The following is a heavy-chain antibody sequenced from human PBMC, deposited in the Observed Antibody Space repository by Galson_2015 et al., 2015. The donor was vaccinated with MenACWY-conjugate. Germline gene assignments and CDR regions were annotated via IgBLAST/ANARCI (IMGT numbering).Heavy chain of an antibody. J-gene: IGHJ4*02. CDR2: ITSSRSTI. CDR1: GFSLSRYA. CDR3: ARVGYGESVTPDDY. D-gene: IGHD4-17*01. Sequence: SLRLSCPASGFSLSRYAMSWVRQAPGKGREWISYITSSRSTIYYADSVKGRFTNSRDNAKNSLYLQMNSLRAEDTAVYYCARVGYGESVTPDDYWGRGTLVTVSS. V-gene: IGHV3-48*03.